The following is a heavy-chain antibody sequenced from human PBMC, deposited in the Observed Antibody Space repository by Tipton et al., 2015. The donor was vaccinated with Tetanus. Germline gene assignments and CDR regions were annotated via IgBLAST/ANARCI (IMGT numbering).Heavy chain of an antibody. V-gene: IGHV4-39*01. Sequence: GLVKPSETLSLTCTVSGGSISTTSDYWGWIRQPPGTGLEWIGSLYYTGTTYYNPSLKSRLTISVDTSKNQFPLGLGSVTASDTAVYFCARHSLKLGMWAFDIWGRGTLVTVSS. CDR2: LYYTGTT. CDR1: GGSISTTSDY. D-gene: IGHD7-27*01. CDR3: ARHSLKLGMWAFDI. J-gene: IGHJ3*02.